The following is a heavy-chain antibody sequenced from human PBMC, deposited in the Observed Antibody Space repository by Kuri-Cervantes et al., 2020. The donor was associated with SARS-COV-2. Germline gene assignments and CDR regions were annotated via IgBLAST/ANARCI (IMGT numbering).Heavy chain of an antibody. CDR3: ARGGFLTGYRGTRGAFDI. D-gene: IGHD3-9*01. Sequence: SETLSLTCSVSNGSIRSSSYYWGWIRQPPGKGLEWIGYIYYSGSTNYNPSLKSRVTISVDTSKNQFSLKLSSVTAADTAVYYCARGGFLTGYRGTRGAFDIWGQGTMVTVSS. J-gene: IGHJ3*02. CDR2: IYYSGST. V-gene: IGHV4-61*05. CDR1: NGSIRSSSYY.